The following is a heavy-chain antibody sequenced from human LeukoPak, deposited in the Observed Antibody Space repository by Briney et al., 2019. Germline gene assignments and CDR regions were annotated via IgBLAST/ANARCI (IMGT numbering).Heavy chain of an antibody. Sequence: GGSLRLSCAASGFTFSSYSMNWVRQAPGKGLEWVSSISSSSSYIYYADSVKGRFTISRDNAKNSLHLQMNSLRAEDTAVYYCARGGGYYYDSSGYYVDYWGQGTLVTVSS. J-gene: IGHJ4*02. D-gene: IGHD3-22*01. CDR1: GFTFSSYS. CDR2: ISSSSSYI. V-gene: IGHV3-21*01. CDR3: ARGGGYYYDSSGYYVDY.